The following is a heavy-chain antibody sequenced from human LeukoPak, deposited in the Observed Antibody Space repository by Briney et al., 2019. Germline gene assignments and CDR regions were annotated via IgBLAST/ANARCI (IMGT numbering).Heavy chain of an antibody. CDR1: GFSLSTSGVG. CDR3: AHRRARGYGDYVGDAFDI. J-gene: IGHJ3*02. Sequence: SGPTLVNPTQTLTLTCTFSGFSLSTSGVGVGWIRQPPGKALEWLALIYWDDDKRYSPSLKSRLTITKDTSKNQVVLTMTNMDPVDTATYYCAHRRARGYGDYVGDAFDIWGQGTMVTVSS. D-gene: IGHD4-17*01. V-gene: IGHV2-5*02. CDR2: IYWDDDK.